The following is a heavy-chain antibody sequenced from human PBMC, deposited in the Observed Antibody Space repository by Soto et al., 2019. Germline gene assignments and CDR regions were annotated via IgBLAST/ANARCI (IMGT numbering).Heavy chain of an antibody. CDR3: ARDMRRDSSGYRY. V-gene: IGHV3-7*01. Sequence: EVQLVESGGGLVQPGGSLRLSCAASGFTFSSYWMSWVRQAPGKGLEWVANIKQGGSEKYYVDSVKGRFTISRDNAKNSLYLQMNSLRAGDTAVYYCARDMRRDSSGYRYWGQGNLVTVSS. D-gene: IGHD3-22*01. CDR2: IKQGGSEK. CDR1: GFTFSSYW. J-gene: IGHJ4*02.